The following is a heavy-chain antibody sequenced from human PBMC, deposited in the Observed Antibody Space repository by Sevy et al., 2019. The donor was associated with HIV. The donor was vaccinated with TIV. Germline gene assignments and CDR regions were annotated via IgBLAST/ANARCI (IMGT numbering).Heavy chain of an antibody. Sequence: GGSLRLSCLASGFTFKNAWMSWVRQTPGKGLEGVGRIKSKTDGGTRDFAAVVKGRFAITGDDSKNTVSLQMDNLRTEDTAIYYCTAGVGTSDFDYWGQGILVTVSS. J-gene: IGHJ4*02. CDR1: GFTFKNAW. CDR2: IKSKTDGGTR. D-gene: IGHD3-3*01. V-gene: IGHV3-15*01. CDR3: TAGVGTSDFDY.